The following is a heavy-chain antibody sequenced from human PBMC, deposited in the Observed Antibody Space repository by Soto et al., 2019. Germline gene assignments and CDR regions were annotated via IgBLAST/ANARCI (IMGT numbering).Heavy chain of an antibody. V-gene: IGHV3-30-3*01. CDR2: ISYDGSHK. Sequence: QEQLVESGGGVVQPGGSLRLSCTASGFTFSTYAIHWVRQAPGKGLEWVAVISYDGSHKYYADAVEGRFTISRDNSKNTLYLQMTGLRADDTAVYYCARYLRKRGESYVRNMDVWGQGTTVTVSS. CDR1: GFTFSTYA. CDR3: ARYLRKRGESYVRNMDV. J-gene: IGHJ6*02. D-gene: IGHD7-27*01.